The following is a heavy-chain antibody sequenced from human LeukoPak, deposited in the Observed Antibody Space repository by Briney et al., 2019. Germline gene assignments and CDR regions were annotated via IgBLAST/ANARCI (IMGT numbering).Heavy chain of an antibody. V-gene: IGHV3-48*01. CDR1: GFTFSSYS. D-gene: IGHD6-13*01. CDR2: ISSSSSTI. J-gene: IGHJ4*02. Sequence: GGTLRLSCAASGFTFSSYSMNWVRQAPGKGLEWVSYISSSSSTIYYADSVKGRFTISRDNAKNSLYLQMNSLRAEDTAVYYCARDIAKFDYWGQGTLVTVSS. CDR3: ARDIAKFDY.